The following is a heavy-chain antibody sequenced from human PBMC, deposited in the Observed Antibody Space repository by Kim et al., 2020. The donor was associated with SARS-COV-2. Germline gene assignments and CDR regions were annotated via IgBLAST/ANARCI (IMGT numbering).Heavy chain of an antibody. J-gene: IGHJ4*02. V-gene: IGHV3-23*01. D-gene: IGHD3-3*01. CDR3: AKVPRVFWSGYSSSVLDY. Sequence: VKGRFTISRDNSKNTLYLQMNRLRADDTALYYCAKVPRVFWSGYSSSVLDYWGQGSLVTVTS.